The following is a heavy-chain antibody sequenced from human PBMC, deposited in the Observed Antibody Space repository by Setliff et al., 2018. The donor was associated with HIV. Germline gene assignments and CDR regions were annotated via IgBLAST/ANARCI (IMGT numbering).Heavy chain of an antibody. CDR2: IYTSGST. CDR3: ASRYNFWNGYSRGYFDY. D-gene: IGHD3-3*01. J-gene: IGHJ4*02. CDR1: GGSISSGSYY. Sequence: SETLSLTCTVSGGSISSGSYYWSWIRQPAGKGLEWIGHIYTSGSTNYNPSLKSRVTISVDTSKNQFSLKLSSVTAADTAVYYCASRYNFWNGYSRGYFDYWGQGTLVTVYS. V-gene: IGHV4-61*09.